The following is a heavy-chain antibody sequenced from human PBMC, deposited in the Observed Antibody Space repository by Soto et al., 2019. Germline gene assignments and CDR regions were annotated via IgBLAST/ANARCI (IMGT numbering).Heavy chain of an antibody. D-gene: IGHD6-19*01. CDR1: GFSFSNYG. CDR3: AKNGYSSETSYMDV. CDR2: ISYDGSNK. Sequence: GGSLRLSCAASGFSFSNYGIHWVRQAPGKGLEWVAFISYDGSNKYYADSVKGRFTISRDNSKNTLYLHLNSLRAEDTGVYYCAKNGYSSETSYMDVWGKETTVTVSS. V-gene: IGHV3-30*18. J-gene: IGHJ6*03.